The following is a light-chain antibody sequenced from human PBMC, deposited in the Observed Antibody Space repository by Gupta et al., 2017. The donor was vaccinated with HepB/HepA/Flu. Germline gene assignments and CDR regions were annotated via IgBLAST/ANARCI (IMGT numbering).Light chain of an antibody. J-gene: IGLJ3*02. Sequence: QSALTQPASVSGSPGQSITMACTGIRSDVGIYVSWYQQYTGKSPKLIIYSVTNRPAGVSNRFSGSKSGNTASLTISVLQAEDEADYYCSSYTSSETWVFGGGTKLTVL. CDR2: SVT. CDR3: SSYTSSETWV. CDR1: RSDVGIY. V-gene: IGLV2-14*03.